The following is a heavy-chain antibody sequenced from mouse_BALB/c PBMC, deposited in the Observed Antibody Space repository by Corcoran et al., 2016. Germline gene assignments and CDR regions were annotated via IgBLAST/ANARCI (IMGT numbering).Heavy chain of an antibody. CDR3: ARYAMDY. J-gene: IGHJ4*01. V-gene: IGHV1S136*01. CDR1: GYTFTTYV. Sequence: EVQLQQSGPELVKPGASVKMSCKASGYTFTTYVIHWVKQGPGQGLEWIGYINPFSNGHKYNEKFKGKATLISDKSSSTTHIELSSLTSEDSAVYYCARYAMDYWGQGTSVTVSS. CDR2: INPFSNGH.